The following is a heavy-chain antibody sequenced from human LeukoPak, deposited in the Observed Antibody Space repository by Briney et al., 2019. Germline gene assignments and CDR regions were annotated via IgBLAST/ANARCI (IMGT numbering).Heavy chain of an antibody. CDR3: AREGTDQYYYYYMDV. D-gene: IGHD3-10*01. CDR2: IYYSGST. J-gene: IGHJ6*03. V-gene: IGHV4-59*11. CDR1: GGSIRIHY. Sequence: PSETLSLTCTVSGGSIRIHYWSWIRQPPGKGLEWIGYIYYSGSTNYNPSLKSRVTISLDTSKNQFSLKLSSVTAADTAVYYCAREGTDQYYYYYMDVWGKGTTVTVSS.